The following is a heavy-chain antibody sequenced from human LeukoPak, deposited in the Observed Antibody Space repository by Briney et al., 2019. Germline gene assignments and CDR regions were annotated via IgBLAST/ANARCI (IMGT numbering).Heavy chain of an antibody. Sequence: GGSLRLSCAASGFTFSSYGRHWVRQAPGKGLEWVAVISYDGSNKYYADSVKGRFTISRDNSKNTLYLQMNSLRAEDTAVYYCAKDRYPTVTTVGLGYWGQGTLVTVSS. D-gene: IGHD4-11*01. CDR1: GFTFSSYG. V-gene: IGHV3-30*18. CDR3: AKDRYPTVTTVGLGY. J-gene: IGHJ4*02. CDR2: ISYDGSNK.